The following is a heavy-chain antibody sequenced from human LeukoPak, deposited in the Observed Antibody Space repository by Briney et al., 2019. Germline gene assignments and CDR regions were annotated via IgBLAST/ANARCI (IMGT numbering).Heavy chain of an antibody. CDR1: GFTFSYYS. D-gene: IGHD3-10*01. CDR2: ISSSSSYI. CDR3: ARESHYYGSGSYLGDY. V-gene: IGHV3-21*01. Sequence: GGSLRLSCAASGFTFSYYSMNWVRQAPGKGLEWVSFISSSSSYIYYADSVKGRFTISRDNAKNSLYLQMNSLRAEDTAVYYCARESHYYGSGSYLGDYWGQGTLVTVSS. J-gene: IGHJ4*02.